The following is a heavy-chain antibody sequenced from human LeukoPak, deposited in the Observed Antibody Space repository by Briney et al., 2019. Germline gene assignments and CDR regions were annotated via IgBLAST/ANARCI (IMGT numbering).Heavy chain of an antibody. D-gene: IGHD3-10*01. CDR3: ARDSGYGSGSYLGYGMDV. CDR2: ISYDGSNK. CDR1: GFTFSSYA. V-gene: IGHV3-30-3*01. Sequence: GGSLRLSCAASGFTFSSYAMHWVRQAPGKGLEWVAVISYDGSNKYYADSVKGRFTISRDNSKNTLYLQMNSLRAEDTAVYYCARDSGYGSGSYLGYGMDVWGQGTTVTVSS. J-gene: IGHJ6*02.